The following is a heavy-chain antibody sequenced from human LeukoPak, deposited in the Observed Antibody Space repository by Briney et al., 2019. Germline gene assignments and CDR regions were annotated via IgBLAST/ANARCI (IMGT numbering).Heavy chain of an antibody. V-gene: IGHV3-23*01. CDR3: ARDNWNYECFDY. J-gene: IGHJ4*02. Sequence: GGSLRLSCAASGFTFSSYAMSWVRQAPGKGLEWVSAISGSGGSTYYADSVKGRFTISRDNAKNSLYLQMNSLRAEDTAVYYCARDNWNYECFDYWGQGTLVTVSS. D-gene: IGHD1-7*01. CDR2: ISGSGGST. CDR1: GFTFSSYA.